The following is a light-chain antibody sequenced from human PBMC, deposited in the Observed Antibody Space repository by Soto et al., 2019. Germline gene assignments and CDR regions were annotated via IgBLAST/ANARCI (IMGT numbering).Light chain of an antibody. CDR1: QSIINY. V-gene: IGKV1-39*01. J-gene: IGKJ1*01. Sequence: DIQMTQSPSSLSASVGDRVTITCRASQSIINYLKWYQQKPGKATKLLIYDASNLQSGVPSRFSGGGAATYFTLTSSSLQPEDFASYYSQQSYNTPRTFGQGTKVEIK. CDR3: QQSYNTPRT. CDR2: DAS.